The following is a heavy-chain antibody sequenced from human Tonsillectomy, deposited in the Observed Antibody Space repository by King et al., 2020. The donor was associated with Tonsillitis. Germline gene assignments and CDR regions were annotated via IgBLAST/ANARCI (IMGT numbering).Heavy chain of an antibody. CDR1: GYSFTNYW. CDR3: AILRYFDPLDY. D-gene: IGHD3-9*01. Sequence: EVQLVESGAEVKKPGESLRISCRGSGYSFTNYWITWVRQMPAKGLEWMGRIAPRDSYTNYSPSFQGHVTISSDKSISTAYLQWSSLKASDTAMYYCAILRYFDPLDYWGQGTLVTVSS. J-gene: IGHJ4*02. CDR2: IAPRDSYT. V-gene: IGHV5-10-1*03.